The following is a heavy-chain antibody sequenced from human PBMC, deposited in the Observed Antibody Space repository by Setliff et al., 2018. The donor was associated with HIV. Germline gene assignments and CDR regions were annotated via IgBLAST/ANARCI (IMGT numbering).Heavy chain of an antibody. V-gene: IGHV1-2*02. CDR2: INSNNGGT. Sequence: ASVKVSCKTSGYTFTAYYIHWVRQAPGQGLEWMGLINSNNGGTKYAQNFQGRVTMTRDTSITTAYMELSSLISDDTAVYYCAREYDVLTGYYISAFDIWGQGTMVTVSS. CDR3: AREYDVLTGYYISAFDI. J-gene: IGHJ3*02. D-gene: IGHD3-9*01. CDR1: GYTFTAYY.